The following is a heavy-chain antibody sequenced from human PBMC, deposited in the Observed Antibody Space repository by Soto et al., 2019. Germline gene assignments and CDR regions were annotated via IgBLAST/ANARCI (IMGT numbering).Heavy chain of an antibody. V-gene: IGHV3-21*01. D-gene: IGHD2-15*01. Sequence: PGGSLRLSCTASGFTFSSYSMNWVRQAPGKGLEWVSSISSSSSYIYYADSVKGRFTISRDNAKNSLYLQMNSLRAEDTAVYYCARGIGRRPTCMDVWGKGTTVTVSS. CDR2: ISSSSSYI. J-gene: IGHJ6*04. CDR3: ARGIGRRPTCMDV. CDR1: GFTFSSYS.